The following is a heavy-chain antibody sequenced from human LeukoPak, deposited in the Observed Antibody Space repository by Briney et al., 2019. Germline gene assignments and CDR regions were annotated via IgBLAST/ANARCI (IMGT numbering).Heavy chain of an antibody. CDR2: ISSSGSTI. CDR1: GFTFSSYS. Sequence: GGSLRLSCAASGFTFSSYSMNWVRQAPGKGLEWVSYISSSGSTIYYADSVKGRFTISRDNAKNSLYLQMNSLRAEDTAVYYCATGYSSGWYFIDYWGQGTLVTVSS. J-gene: IGHJ4*02. CDR3: ATGYSSGWYFIDY. D-gene: IGHD6-19*01. V-gene: IGHV3-48*04.